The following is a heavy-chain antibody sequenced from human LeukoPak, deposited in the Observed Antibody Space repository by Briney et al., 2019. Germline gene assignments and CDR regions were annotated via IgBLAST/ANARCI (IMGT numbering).Heavy chain of an antibody. J-gene: IGHJ5*02. D-gene: IGHD3-10*01. CDR1: GGSIRSSYYY. Sequence: PSETRSLTCTVPGGSIRSSYYYWGGIRQPTGKGLEWIGSIYDSGSTYCNPCLKSRVTISVDTSKNQFSLKLNSVTAADTAVYYCAGHYGPWGQGILVTVSS. V-gene: IGHV4-39*01. CDR2: IYDSGST. CDR3: AGHYGP.